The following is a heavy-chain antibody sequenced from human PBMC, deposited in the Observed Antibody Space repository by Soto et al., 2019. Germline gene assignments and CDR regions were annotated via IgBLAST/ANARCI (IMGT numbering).Heavy chain of an antibody. J-gene: IGHJ6*02. D-gene: IGHD3-3*01. CDR2: INPSGGST. CDR3: ARDTNTIFGVVTNKDTDYYYYGMDV. V-gene: IGHV1-46*01. Sequence: ASVKVSCKASGYTFTSYYMHWVRQAPGQGLEWMGIINPSGGSTSYAQKFQGRVTMTRDTSTSTVYMELSSLRSEDTAVYYCARDTNTIFGVVTNKDTDYYYYGMDVWGQVNTVTVSS. CDR1: GYTFTSYY.